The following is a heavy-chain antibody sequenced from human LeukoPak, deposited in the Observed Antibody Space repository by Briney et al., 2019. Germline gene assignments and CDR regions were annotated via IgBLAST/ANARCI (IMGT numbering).Heavy chain of an antibody. Sequence: SETLSLTCTVSGGSLSSSSYYWSWIRQPPGKGLEWIGSIYYSGSTYYNPSLKSRVTISVDTSKNQFSLKLSSVTAADTAVYYCASLSITIIVAADVWGKGTTVTVSS. V-gene: IGHV4-39*01. CDR1: GGSLSSSSYY. CDR2: IYYSGST. J-gene: IGHJ6*04. CDR3: ASLSITIIVAADV. D-gene: IGHD3-22*01.